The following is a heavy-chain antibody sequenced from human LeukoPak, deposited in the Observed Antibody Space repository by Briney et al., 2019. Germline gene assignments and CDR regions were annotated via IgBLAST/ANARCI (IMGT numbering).Heavy chain of an antibody. CDR2: INTNTGNP. CDR1: GYTFTSYA. V-gene: IGHV7-4-1*02. Sequence: AASVKVSCKASGYTFTSYAMNWVRQAPGQGLEWMGWINTNTGNPTYAQGFTGRFVFSLDTSVSTAYLQISSLKAEDTAVYYCARVSSRSPFYYYYMDVWGKGTTVTVSS. CDR3: ARVSSRSPFYYYYMDV. D-gene: IGHD4-17*01. J-gene: IGHJ6*03.